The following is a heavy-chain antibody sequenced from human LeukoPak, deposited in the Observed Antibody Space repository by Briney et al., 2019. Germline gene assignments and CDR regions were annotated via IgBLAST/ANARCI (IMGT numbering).Heavy chain of an antibody. CDR1: GFTVSSNY. D-gene: IGHD4-11*01. V-gene: IGHV3-53*01. CDR3: ARADFSNYGGGSDY. CDR2: LYSDGST. J-gene: IGHJ4*02. Sequence: PGGSLRLSCAASGFTVSSNYMSWVRQAPGKGLEWVSVLYSDGSTYYADSVKGRFTISRDNSKNTLYLQMNSLRAEDTAVYYCARADFSNYGGGSDYWGQGTLVTVSS.